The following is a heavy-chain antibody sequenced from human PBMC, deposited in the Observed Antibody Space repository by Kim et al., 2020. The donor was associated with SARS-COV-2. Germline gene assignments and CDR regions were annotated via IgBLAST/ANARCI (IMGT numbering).Heavy chain of an antibody. CDR1: GFTIERFGMDRYW. CDR3: ASTVTGRVDAFDV. J-gene: IGHJ3*01. Sequence: GGSLRLSCAASGFTIERFGMDRYWMAWVRRAAGKALEWVANMKQDCGETVYVDSMMGRFTISRDNYQNSLYLHVTSLRVEDTAVDYCASTVTGRVDAFDV. D-gene: IGHD4-17*01. V-gene: IGHV3-7*03. CDR2: MKQDCGET.